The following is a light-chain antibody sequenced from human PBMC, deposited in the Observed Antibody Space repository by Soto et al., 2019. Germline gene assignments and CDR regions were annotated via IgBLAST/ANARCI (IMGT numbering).Light chain of an antibody. CDR1: QSLLHSNGYNY. V-gene: IGKV2-28*01. CDR2: LGS. CDR3: MQALQTPIT. Sequence: DIVMTQSPLSLPVTPGEPASISCRSSQSLLHSNGYNYLDWYLQKPGQSPQLLIYLGSNRASGVPDRFSGSGSGTDFTLKISRVEAEDVGVYYCMQALQTPITFGQGTRLEN. J-gene: IGKJ5*01.